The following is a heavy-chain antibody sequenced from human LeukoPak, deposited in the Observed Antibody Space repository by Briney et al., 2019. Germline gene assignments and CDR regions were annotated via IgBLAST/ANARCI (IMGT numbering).Heavy chain of an antibody. CDR1: GFTFSSYA. V-gene: IGHV3-30-3*01. CDR3: ARESVIEGNAFDI. J-gene: IGHJ3*02. Sequence: GGSLRLSCAASGFTFSSYAMHWVRQAPGKGLEWVAVISYDGSNKYYADSVKGRFTISRDNSKNTLYLQMNSLRAEDTAVYYCARESVIEGNAFDIWGQGTMVTVSS. D-gene: IGHD2-21*01. CDR2: ISYDGSNK.